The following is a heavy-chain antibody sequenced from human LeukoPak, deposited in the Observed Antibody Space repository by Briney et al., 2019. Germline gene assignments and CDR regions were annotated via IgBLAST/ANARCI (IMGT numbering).Heavy chain of an antibody. D-gene: IGHD3/OR15-3a*01. J-gene: IGHJ5*02. CDR2: IIPIFGTA. V-gene: IGHV1-69*05. Sequence: ASVKVSCKASGGTLSSYAISRVRQAPGQGLEWMGGIIPIFGTANYAQKFQGRVTITTDESTSTAYMELSSLRSEDTAVYYCARPHGSGLASWFDPWGQGTLVTVSS. CDR1: GGTLSSYA. CDR3: ARPHGSGLASWFDP.